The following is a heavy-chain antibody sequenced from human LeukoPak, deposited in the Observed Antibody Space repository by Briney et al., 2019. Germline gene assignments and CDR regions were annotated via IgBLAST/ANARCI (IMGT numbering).Heavy chain of an antibody. CDR3: VRLAEYSGSLHDAFDI. D-gene: IGHD1-26*01. CDR2: INPNSGAT. V-gene: IGHV1-2*02. Sequence: GASVKVSCKASGYTFTGYYMHWVRQAPGQGLEWMGWINPNSGATNYAQKFQGRVTMTRDTSISTAYMELSRLRSDDTAVYCCVRLAEYSGSLHDAFDIWGQGTMVTVSS. CDR1: GYTFTGYY. J-gene: IGHJ3*02.